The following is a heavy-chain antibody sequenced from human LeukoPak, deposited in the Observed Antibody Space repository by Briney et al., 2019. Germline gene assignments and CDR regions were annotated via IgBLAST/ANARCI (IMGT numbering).Heavy chain of an antibody. J-gene: IGHJ3*02. D-gene: IGHD1-7*01. Sequence: PSETLSLTCTVSGGSISHYFWSWIRQPPGKALEWIGYIYYSGSTNYNPSLKSRVTISVDTSKNQFSLKLSSVTAADTAVYYCARNWNYRAFDIWGQGTMVTVSS. CDR3: ARNWNYRAFDI. CDR2: IYYSGST. V-gene: IGHV4-59*12. CDR1: GGSISHYF.